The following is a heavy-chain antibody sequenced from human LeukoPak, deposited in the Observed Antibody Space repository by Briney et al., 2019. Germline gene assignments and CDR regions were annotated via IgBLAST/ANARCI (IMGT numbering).Heavy chain of an antibody. Sequence: SVKVSCKASGGTFSSYAISWVRQAPGQGLEWMGRIIPIFGTANYAQKFQGRVTITTGESTSTAYMELSSLRSEDTAVYYCARVLTTYGTGFDPWDQGTLVTVSS. J-gene: IGHJ5*02. D-gene: IGHD4-17*01. CDR2: IIPIFGTA. CDR1: GGTFSSYA. CDR3: ARVLTTYGTGFDP. V-gene: IGHV1-69*05.